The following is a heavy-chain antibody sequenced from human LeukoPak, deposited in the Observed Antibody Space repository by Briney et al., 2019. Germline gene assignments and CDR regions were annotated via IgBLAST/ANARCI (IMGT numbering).Heavy chain of an antibody. Sequence: ASVKVSCKASGYTFTGYYMHWVRQAPGQGLEWMGWINPNSGGTNYAQKFQGRVTMTRDTSISTAYVELSRLRSDDTAVYYCAAYSYGYDFLDYWGQGTLVTVSS. CDR2: INPNSGGT. V-gene: IGHV1-2*02. CDR1: GYTFTGYY. D-gene: IGHD5-18*01. J-gene: IGHJ4*02. CDR3: AAYSYGYDFLDY.